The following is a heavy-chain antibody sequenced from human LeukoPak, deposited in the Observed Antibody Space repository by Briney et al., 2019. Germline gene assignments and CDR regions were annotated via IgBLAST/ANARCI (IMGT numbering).Heavy chain of an antibody. CDR3: ARGPGGSSSWYYFDY. J-gene: IGHJ4*02. V-gene: IGHV4-4*07. Sequence: SETLSLTCTVSGGSISSYYWSWIRQPAGKGLEWIGRIYTSGSTNYNPSLKSRVTVSVDTSENQFSLKLSSVTAADTAVYYCARGPGGSSSWYYFDYWGQGTLVTVSS. D-gene: IGHD6-13*01. CDR1: GGSISSYY. CDR2: IYTSGST.